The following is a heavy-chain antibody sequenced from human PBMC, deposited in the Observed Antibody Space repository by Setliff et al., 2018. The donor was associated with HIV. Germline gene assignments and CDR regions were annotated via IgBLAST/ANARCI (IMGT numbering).Heavy chain of an antibody. V-gene: IGHV4-34*01. CDR2: ITHSGNT. CDR3: AGNWGRYYYYYYMDV. Sequence: PSETLSLTCAVSGGSLTTYYWTWIRQPPGKGLEWIGEITHSGNTNYNPFLKNRVSISFDTSKNQFSLRMGSVTAADTAVYYCAGNWGRYYYYYYMDVWGKGTTVTVSS. J-gene: IGHJ6*03. D-gene: IGHD7-27*01. CDR1: GGSLTTYY.